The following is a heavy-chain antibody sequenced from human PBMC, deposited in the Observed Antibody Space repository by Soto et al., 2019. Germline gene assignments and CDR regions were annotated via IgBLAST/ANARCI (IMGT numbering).Heavy chain of an antibody. CDR1: GYTFSNYH. J-gene: IGHJ4*02. Sequence: QVQVVQSGAEVKKPGASVKVSCKTSGYTFSNYHMHWARQAPGQGLEWMGIINPSGGRATFAQKFQCRLTMTSDASTSTVYMELSSLRSEDTAIYFCVRDRGPNVFDYWGQGTLVTGSS. V-gene: IGHV1-46*01. CDR2: INPSGGRA. CDR3: VRDRGPNVFDY.